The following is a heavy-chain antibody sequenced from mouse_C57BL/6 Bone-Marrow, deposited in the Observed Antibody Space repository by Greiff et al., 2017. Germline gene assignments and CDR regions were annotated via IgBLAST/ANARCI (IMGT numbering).Heavy chain of an antibody. Sequence: EVHLVESGGGLVKPGGSLKLSCAASGFTFSSYAMSWVRQTPEKRLEWVATISDGGSYTYYPDNVKGRFTLSRDNAKNNLYLHMSHLKSEDTAMYYGASDGARYWYFDVWGTGTAVTVSA. D-gene: IGHD1-1*02. CDR3: ASDGARYWYFDV. J-gene: IGHJ1*03. CDR1: GFTFSSYA. V-gene: IGHV5-4*01. CDR2: ISDGGSYT.